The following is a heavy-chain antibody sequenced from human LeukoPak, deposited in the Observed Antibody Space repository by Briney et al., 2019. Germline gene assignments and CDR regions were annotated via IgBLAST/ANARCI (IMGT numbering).Heavy chain of an antibody. D-gene: IGHD6-19*01. V-gene: IGHV3-23*01. J-gene: IGHJ4*02. Sequence: PGGSLRLSCAASGFTFSSYAMSWVRQAPGKGLEWVSAISGSGGSTYYADSVKGRFTISRDNSKNTLYLQMNSLRAENTAVYYCAKEEDSSGWAPIDYWGQGTLVTVSS. CDR3: AKEEDSSGWAPIDY. CDR1: GFTFSSYA. CDR2: ISGSGGST.